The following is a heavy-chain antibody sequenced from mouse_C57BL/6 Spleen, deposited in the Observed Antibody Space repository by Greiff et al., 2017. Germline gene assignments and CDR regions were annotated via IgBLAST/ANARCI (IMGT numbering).Heavy chain of an antibody. V-gene: IGHV1-55*01. Sequence: QVQLQQPGAELVKPGASVKMSCKASGYTFTSYWITWVKQRPGQGLEWIGDIYPGSGSTNYTEKLKSKATLTVDTSSSTAYMQLSSLTSEDSSVYYCADLSGAYWGQGTLVTVSA. CDR3: ADLSGAY. D-gene: IGHD1-1*01. CDR1: GYTFTSYW. CDR2: IYPGSGST. J-gene: IGHJ3*01.